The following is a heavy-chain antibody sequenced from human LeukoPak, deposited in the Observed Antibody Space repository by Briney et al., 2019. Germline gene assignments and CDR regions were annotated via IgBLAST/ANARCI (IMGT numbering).Heavy chain of an antibody. CDR2: IYYSGST. Sequence: PSETLSLICTVSGGSISSYYWSWIRQPPGKGLEWIGYIYYSGSTNYNPSLKSRVTISVDTSKNQFSLKLSSVTAADTAVYYCATGYYSRVDYWGQGTLVTVSS. V-gene: IGHV4-59*01. J-gene: IGHJ4*02. CDR3: ATGYYSRVDY. CDR1: GGSISSYY. D-gene: IGHD3-9*01.